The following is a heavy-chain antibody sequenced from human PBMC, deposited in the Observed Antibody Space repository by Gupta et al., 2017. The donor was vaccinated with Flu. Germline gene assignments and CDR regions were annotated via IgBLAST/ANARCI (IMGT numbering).Heavy chain of an antibody. CDR1: GGSTSSGTYY. CDR2: FYHSGST. J-gene: IGHJ4*02. V-gene: IGHV4-39*01. Sequence: QLQLQESGPGLLKPSETLSLTCTFSGGSTSSGTYYWGWIRQPPGKGLEWIGSFYHSGSTFYNPSLKSRVTISVETSRNQFYLKLSSVTAADTAVYYCGRAPDSWGQGTLVTVXS. CDR3: GRAPDS.